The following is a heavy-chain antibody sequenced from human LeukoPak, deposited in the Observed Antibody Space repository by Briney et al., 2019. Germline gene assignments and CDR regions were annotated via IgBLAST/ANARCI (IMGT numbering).Heavy chain of an antibody. J-gene: IGHJ4*02. Sequence: GGTLRLSCAVSGVTLSNYGMVWVRHAPGKGLEWGAGISGSGGRPNYADSVKGRFTISRDNARNTLYLQMNSLRAEDTAVYFCAKRGVVIRVILVGFHKEAYYFDSWGQGALVSVSS. CDR2: ISGSGGRP. CDR3: AKRGVVIRVILVGFHKEAYYFDS. V-gene: IGHV3-23*01. CDR1: GVTLSNYG. D-gene: IGHD3-22*01.